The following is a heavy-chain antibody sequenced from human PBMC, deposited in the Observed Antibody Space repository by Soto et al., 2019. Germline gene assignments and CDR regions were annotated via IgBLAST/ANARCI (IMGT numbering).Heavy chain of an antibody. CDR3: ARRYCSGGSCFFEGGWFDP. D-gene: IGHD2-15*01. Sequence: SETLSLTCAVYGGSFSGYYWSWIRQPPGKGLEWIGEINHSGSTNYNPSLKSRVTISVDTPKNQFSLKLSSVTAADTAVYYCARRYCSGGSCFFEGGWFDPWGQGTLVTVSS. J-gene: IGHJ5*02. V-gene: IGHV4-34*01. CDR1: GGSFSGYY. CDR2: INHSGST.